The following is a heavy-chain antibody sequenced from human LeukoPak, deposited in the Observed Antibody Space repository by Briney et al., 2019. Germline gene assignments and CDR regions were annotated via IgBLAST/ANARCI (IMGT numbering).Heavy chain of an antibody. D-gene: IGHD1-26*01. CDR3: ARGPSGSYFDY. CDR1: GGSLSGYY. J-gene: IGHJ4*02. CDR2: INHSGST. V-gene: IGHV4-34*01. Sequence: PSETLSLTCAVFGGSLSGYYWSWIRQPPGKGLEWIGEINHSGSTNYNPSLKSRVTISLDTSKKQFSLKLSSATAADTAVYYCARGPSGSYFDYWGQGTLVTVSS.